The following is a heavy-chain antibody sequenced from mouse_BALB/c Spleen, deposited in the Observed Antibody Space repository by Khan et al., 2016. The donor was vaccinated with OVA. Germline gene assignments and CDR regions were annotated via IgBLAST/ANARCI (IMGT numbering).Heavy chain of an antibody. CDR2: MIYTGYT. D-gene: IGHD2-14*01. CDR1: GDSITSGY. V-gene: IGHV3-8*02. CDR3: ARSTYRYAFAY. J-gene: IGHJ3*01. Sequence: EVKLEVSGPSLVKPSQTLSLTCSVTGDSITSGYWSWIRKFPGNKLEYMGYMIYTGYTDYNPSLKSRLAITRHTSKNQYYLQLHSVTTEDTATYYCARSTYRYAFAYWGQGTLVTVSA.